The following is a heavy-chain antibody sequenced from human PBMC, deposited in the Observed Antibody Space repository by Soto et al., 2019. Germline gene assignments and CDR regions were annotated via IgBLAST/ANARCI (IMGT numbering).Heavy chain of an antibody. CDR3: ARSIVVVTALDY. Sequence: QVQLVQSGAEEKKPGASVKVSCKVSGYTITSYTMHWVRQGPGQRLEWMGWINAGNGNTTYSQKFQSSVTITRVTSASTAYMELSSLGSEDTAVYYCARSIVVVTALDYWGQGTLVTVSS. CDR2: INAGNGNT. J-gene: IGHJ4*02. CDR1: GYTITSYT. V-gene: IGHV1-3*05. D-gene: IGHD2-21*02.